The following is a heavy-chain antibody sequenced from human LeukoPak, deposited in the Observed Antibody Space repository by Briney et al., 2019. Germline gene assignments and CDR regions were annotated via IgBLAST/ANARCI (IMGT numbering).Heavy chain of an antibody. D-gene: IGHD3-22*01. CDR1: GYTFTTYA. Sequence: ASVKVSCKASGYTFTTYAISWVRQAPGQGLEWVGWISAYYGNATYAQKFQGRVTMTTDTSTSTAYMELSSLRSEDTAVYYCARGVYYYDSSGPEWVGLHYYYYMDVWGKGTTVTVSS. J-gene: IGHJ6*03. CDR2: ISAYYGNA. V-gene: IGHV1-18*01. CDR3: ARGVYYYDSSGPEWVGLHYYYYMDV.